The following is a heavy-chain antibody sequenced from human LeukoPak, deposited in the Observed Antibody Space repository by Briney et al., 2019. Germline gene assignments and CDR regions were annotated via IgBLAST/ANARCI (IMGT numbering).Heavy chain of an antibody. CDR1: GGSISSSNW. J-gene: IGHJ4*02. CDR3: ARVDSSGYYSAGLDC. CDR2: IYHSGST. D-gene: IGHD3-22*01. V-gene: IGHV4-4*02. Sequence: SGTLSLTCAVSGGSISSSNWWSWVRQPPGKGLEWIGKIYHSGSTNYNPSLKSRVTISVDKSKNQFSLKLSSVTAADTAVYDGARVDSSGYYSAGLDCWGQGTLVTVSS.